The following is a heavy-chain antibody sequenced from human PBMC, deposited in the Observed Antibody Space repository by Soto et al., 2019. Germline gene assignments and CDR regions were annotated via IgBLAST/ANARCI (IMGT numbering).Heavy chain of an antibody. V-gene: IGHV2-5*02. Sequence: QITLKESGPTLVKPTQTLTLTCTFSGFSFSINGVAVGWIRQPPGQALEWLVLIYWDDDQRYNPSLKNRLTITKDTSRIQVVLTMTNMDPVDTATYYCAHKRDVSRGFKSWGQGTLVTVSS. CDR1: GFSFSINGVA. CDR2: IYWDDDQ. J-gene: IGHJ5*01. CDR3: AHKRDVSRGFKS.